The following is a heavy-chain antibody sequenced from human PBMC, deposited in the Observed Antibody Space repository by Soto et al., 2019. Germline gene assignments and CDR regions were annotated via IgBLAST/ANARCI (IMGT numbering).Heavy chain of an antibody. CDR3: ARQMRQWPDAFDI. J-gene: IGHJ3*02. CDR2: IIPIFGTA. Sequence: GASVKVSCKASGGTFSSYAISWVRRAPGQGLEWMGGIIPIFGTANYAQKFQGRVTITADESTSTAYMELSSLRSEDTAVYYCARQMRQWPDAFDIWGQGTMVTVSS. D-gene: IGHD6-19*01. CDR1: GGTFSSYA. V-gene: IGHV1-69*13.